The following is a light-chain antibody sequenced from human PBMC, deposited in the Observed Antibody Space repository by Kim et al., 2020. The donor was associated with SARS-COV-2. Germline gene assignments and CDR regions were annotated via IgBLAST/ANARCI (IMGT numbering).Light chain of an antibody. J-gene: IGLJ2*01. V-gene: IGLV2-8*01. Sequence: GQSVAHPCTGTSSDVAGYHYVSWYQQHPGKAPKLMLYEVNNRPSGVPDRFSGSKSVNTASLTVPGLQAQDQADYYYSSYAGRNDLVFGGGTQLTVL. CDR1: SSDVAGYHY. CDR2: EVN. CDR3: SSYAGRNDLV.